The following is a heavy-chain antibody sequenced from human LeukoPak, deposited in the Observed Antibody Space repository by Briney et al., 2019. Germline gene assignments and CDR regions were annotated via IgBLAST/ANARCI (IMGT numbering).Heavy chain of an antibody. CDR3: AKDRCSSTSCYLFDY. Sequence: PGGSLRLSCAASGFTLNTYAMSWARQAPGKGLEWVSAMTGSGGNTYYADSVKGRFTISRDSSKNTLYLQMNSLRDEDTAVYYCAKDRCSSTSCYLFDYWGQGTLVTVSS. J-gene: IGHJ4*02. CDR1: GFTLNTYA. D-gene: IGHD2-2*01. CDR2: MTGSGGNT. V-gene: IGHV3-23*01.